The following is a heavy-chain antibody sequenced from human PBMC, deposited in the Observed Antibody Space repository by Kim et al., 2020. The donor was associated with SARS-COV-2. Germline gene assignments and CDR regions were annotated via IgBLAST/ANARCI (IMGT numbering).Heavy chain of an antibody. V-gene: IGHV5-51*01. J-gene: IGHJ3*02. CDR3: ARPMVRGVITAFDI. D-gene: IGHD3-10*01. Sequence: NPSFHSQVTISADTSISTAYLQWSSLKASDTAMYYCARPMVRGVITAFDIWGQGTMVTVSS.